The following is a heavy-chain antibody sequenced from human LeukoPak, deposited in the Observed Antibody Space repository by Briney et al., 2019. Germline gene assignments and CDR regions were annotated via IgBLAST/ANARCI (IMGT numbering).Heavy chain of an antibody. CDR1: GFTFSSYA. J-gene: IGHJ4*02. CDR3: ARGLESSGSSWPLDY. CDR2: ISYDGSNK. V-gene: IGHV3-30-3*01. D-gene: IGHD6-13*01. Sequence: KPGGSLRLSCAASGFTFSSYAMHWVRQAPGKGLEWVAVISYDGSNKYYADSVKGRFTISRDNSKNTLYLQMNSLRAEDTAVYYCARGLESSGSSWPLDYWGQGTLVTVSS.